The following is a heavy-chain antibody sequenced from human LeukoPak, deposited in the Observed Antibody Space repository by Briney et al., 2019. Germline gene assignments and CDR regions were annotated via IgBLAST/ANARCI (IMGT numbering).Heavy chain of an antibody. CDR2: ISPGGGTT. J-gene: IGHJ4*02. CDR1: GFAFGSEA. Sequence: AGGSLRLSCAVSGFAFGSEAMSWVRQSPARGLEWVASISPGGGTTYYADYVKGRFTISRDNSKNTLYLQMNSLRAEDTAVYYCTRDALSSSWASYYFDYWGQGTLVTVSS. V-gene: IGHV3-23*01. D-gene: IGHD6-13*01. CDR3: TRDALSSSWASYYFDY.